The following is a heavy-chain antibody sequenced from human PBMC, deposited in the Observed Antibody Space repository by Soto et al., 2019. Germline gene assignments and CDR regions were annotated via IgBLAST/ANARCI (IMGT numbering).Heavy chain of an antibody. J-gene: IGHJ4*02. CDR2: ISGYNGNT. V-gene: IGHV1-18*04. D-gene: IGHD4-17*01. Sequence: GASVKVSCKASGYTFTSHGISWVRQAPGQGLEWMGWISGYNGNTNYAQRLQGRVTMTTDTSTSIAYMELRSLRFDDTAVYYCAKDGDSTVSRPLFDSWGQGTLVTVSS. CDR3: AKDGDSTVSRPLFDS. CDR1: GYTFTSHG.